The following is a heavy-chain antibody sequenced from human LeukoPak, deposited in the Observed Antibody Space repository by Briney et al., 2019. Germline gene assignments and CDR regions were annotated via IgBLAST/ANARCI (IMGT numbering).Heavy chain of an antibody. J-gene: IGHJ4*02. CDR1: GFTFSTYN. CDR3: AKGPVAGAGAGY. D-gene: IGHD6-19*01. V-gene: IGHV3-23*01. CDR2: ISPDGSDT. Sequence: GGSLRLSCAASGFTFSTYNMNWVRQAPGKGLVWVSRISPDGSDTTYAGSVKGRFTISRDNSKNTLYLQMNSLRAEDTAVYYCAKGPVAGAGAGYWGQGTLVAVSS.